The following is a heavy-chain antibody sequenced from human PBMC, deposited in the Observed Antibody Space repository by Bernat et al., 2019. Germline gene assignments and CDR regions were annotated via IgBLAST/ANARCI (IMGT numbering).Heavy chain of an antibody. CDR1: GFTFSSYA. V-gene: IGHV3-64D*06. CDR3: VKDDRAREYNWNDDWLGYGMDV. CDR2: ISSNGGST. J-gene: IGHJ6*02. Sequence: EVQLVESGGGLVQPGGSLRLSCSASGFTFSSYAMHWVRQAPGKGLEYVSAISSNGGSTYYADSVKGRFTISRDNSKNTLYLQMSSLRAEDTAVYYCVKDDRAREYNWNDDWLGYGMDVWGQGTTVTVSS. D-gene: IGHD1-1*01.